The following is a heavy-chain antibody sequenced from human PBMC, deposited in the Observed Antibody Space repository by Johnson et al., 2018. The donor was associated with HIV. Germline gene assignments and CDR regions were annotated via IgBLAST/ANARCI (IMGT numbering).Heavy chain of an antibody. Sequence: QVQLVESGVGVVQPGRSLRLSCAASGFTFSSYAMHWVRQAPGKGLEWVAVISYDGSNKYYADSVKGRFTISRDNSKNTLYLQMNSLRAEDTAVYYCAKDAVTDDAFDIWGQGTMVTVSS. V-gene: IGHV3-30-3*01. D-gene: IGHD4-17*01. CDR3: AKDAVTDDAFDI. CDR2: ISYDGSNK. J-gene: IGHJ3*02. CDR1: GFTFSSYA.